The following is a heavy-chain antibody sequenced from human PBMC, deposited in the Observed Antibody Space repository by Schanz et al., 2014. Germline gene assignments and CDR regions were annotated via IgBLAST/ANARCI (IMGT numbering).Heavy chain of an antibody. J-gene: IGHJ6*02. Sequence: DVQLLESGGGLVQPGGSLRLSCAASGFTFNSYAMTWVRQAPGKGLEWGSSISHSGGSKYYADSVKGRFTISRDNSENALYLQVNSLSADDTAVFYCAKEMGYCSGGTCYDYYYYGLDVWGQGTTVTVSS. CDR2: ISHSGGSK. V-gene: IGHV3-23*01. CDR3: AKEMGYCSGGTCYDYYYYGLDV. D-gene: IGHD2-15*01. CDR1: GFTFNSYA.